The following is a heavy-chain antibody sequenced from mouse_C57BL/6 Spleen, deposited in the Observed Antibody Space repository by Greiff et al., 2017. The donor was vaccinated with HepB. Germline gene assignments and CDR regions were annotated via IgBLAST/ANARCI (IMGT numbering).Heavy chain of an antibody. D-gene: IGHD1-1*01. J-gene: IGHJ1*03. Sequence: QVQLQQSGPELVKPGASVKISCKASGYAFSSSWMNWVKQRPGKGLEWIGRIYPGDGDTNYNGKFKGKATLTADKSSSTACMQLSSLTSEDSAVYFCARSSFYYGSSNWYFDVWGTGTTVTVSS. CDR1: GYAFSSSW. V-gene: IGHV1-82*01. CDR3: ARSSFYYGSSNWYFDV. CDR2: IYPGDGDT.